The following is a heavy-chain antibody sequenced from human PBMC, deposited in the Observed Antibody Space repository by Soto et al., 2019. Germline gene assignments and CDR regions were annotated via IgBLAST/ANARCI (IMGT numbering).Heavy chain of an antibody. CDR1: GFTFSIYS. CDR3: ASDFGYDDG. Sequence: AGGSLRLSCAASGFTFSIYSMNWVRQAPGKGLEWVSQIGGARSSTIYYADSVKGRFTISRDNAKNSLYLQMNSLRDEDTAVYYCASDFGYDDGWGQDTTVTVSS. D-gene: IGHD3-22*01. J-gene: IGHJ6*02. V-gene: IGHV3-48*02. CDR2: IGGARSSTI.